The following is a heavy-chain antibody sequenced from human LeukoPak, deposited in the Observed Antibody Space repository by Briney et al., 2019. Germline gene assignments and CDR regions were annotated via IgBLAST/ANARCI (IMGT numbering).Heavy chain of an antibody. D-gene: IGHD5-24*01. CDR2: IYPGDSDT. CDR3: ARQVGMATINYYFDY. J-gene: IGHJ4*02. CDR1: GYSFTSYW. V-gene: IGHV5-51*01. Sequence: GESLKISCKGSGYSFTSYWIGWVRQMPGKGLEWMGIIYPGDSDTRYSPSFQGQVTISADKSISTAYLQWSSLKASDTAMYYCARQVGMATINYYFDYWGQGTLVTVSS.